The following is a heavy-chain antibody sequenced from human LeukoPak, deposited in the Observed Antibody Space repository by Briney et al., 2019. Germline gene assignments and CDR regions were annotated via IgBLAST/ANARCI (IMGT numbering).Heavy chain of an antibody. J-gene: IGHJ4*02. V-gene: IGHV4-59*01. CDR3: ARAAPAYGGPGRFDY. Sequence: PSETLSLTCTVSGGSISSYYWSWIRQPPGKGLEWIGYIYYSGSTNYNPSLKSRVTISVDTSKNQFSLKLSSVTAADTAVYYCARAAPAYGGPGRFDYWGQGTLVTVSS. CDR1: GGSISSYY. CDR2: IYYSGST. D-gene: IGHD4-17*01.